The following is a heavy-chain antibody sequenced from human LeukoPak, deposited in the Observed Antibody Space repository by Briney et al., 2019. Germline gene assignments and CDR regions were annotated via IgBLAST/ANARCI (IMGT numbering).Heavy chain of an antibody. CDR2: IYVDGYRK. CDR1: GFTFGHHG. Sequence: PGGSLRRTCAASGFTFGHHGFHWVRQAPGRGLEWVAVIYVDGYRKYYADSVKGRFTVSRDNSVNTLYLQMDSLRVEDTALYYCIVVLVPAAFWHFDVWGRGTLVAVSS. J-gene: IGHJ2*01. D-gene: IGHD2-2*01. V-gene: IGHV3-33*01. CDR3: IVVLVPAAFWHFDV.